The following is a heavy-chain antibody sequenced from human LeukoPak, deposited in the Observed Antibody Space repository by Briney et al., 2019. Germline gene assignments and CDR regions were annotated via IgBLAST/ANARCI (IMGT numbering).Heavy chain of an antibody. D-gene: IGHD3-3*01. J-gene: IGHJ6*02. CDR3: ARDRRVGRPYYDFWSGYYPNEYYYGMDV. CDR1: GYTFTSYA. CDR2: INTNTGNP. Sequence: ASVKVSCKASGYTFTSYAMNWVRQAPGQGLEWMGWINTNTGNPTYAQGFTGRFVFSLYTSVSTAYLQISSLKAEDTAVYYCARDRRVGRPYYDFWSGYYPNEYYYGMDVWGQGTTVTVSS. V-gene: IGHV7-4-1*02.